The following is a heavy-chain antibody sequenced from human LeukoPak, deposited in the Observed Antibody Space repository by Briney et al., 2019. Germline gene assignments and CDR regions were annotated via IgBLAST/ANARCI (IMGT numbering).Heavy chain of an antibody. V-gene: IGHV3-30-3*01. Sequence: GGSLRLSCAASGFTFSDYAMHWGRQAPGKGLEWVAVISKDGSDKYYPGSVRGRFTISRDNSKNTIYLQMDSLRAEDTAIYYCARDYWWNYDYWGQGTLVTVSS. D-gene: IGHD1-7*01. CDR1: GFTFSDYA. CDR3: ARDYWWNYDY. J-gene: IGHJ4*02. CDR2: ISKDGSDK.